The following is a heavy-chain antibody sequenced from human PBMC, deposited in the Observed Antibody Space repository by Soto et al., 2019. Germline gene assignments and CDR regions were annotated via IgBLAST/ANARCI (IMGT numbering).Heavy chain of an antibody. Sequence: QVQLVQSGAEVKKPGSSVKVSCKASGGTFSSYTISWVRQAPGQGLEWMGRIIPILGIANYAQKFQGRVTITADKSTSPAYMELSSLRSEDTAVYYCASTGMRGWLQVGYWGQGTLVTVSS. J-gene: IGHJ4*02. V-gene: IGHV1-69*02. D-gene: IGHD5-12*01. CDR3: ASTGMRGWLQVGY. CDR2: IIPILGIA. CDR1: GGTFSSYT.